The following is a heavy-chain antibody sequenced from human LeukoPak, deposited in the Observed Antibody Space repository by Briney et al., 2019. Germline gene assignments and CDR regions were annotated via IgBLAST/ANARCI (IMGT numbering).Heavy chain of an antibody. CDR3: ARGPTRYYFDY. D-gene: IGHD3-3*01. V-gene: IGHV4-59*01. J-gene: IGHJ4*02. CDR1: GGSITSYY. CDR2: IYYSGRT. Sequence: SETLSLTCTVYGGSITSYYWSWIRQPPGKGLEYIGYIYYSGRTNYNPSLKSRVTMSVDASKNQFSLNLISVTAADTAVYYCARGPTRYYFDYWGQGTLVTVSS.